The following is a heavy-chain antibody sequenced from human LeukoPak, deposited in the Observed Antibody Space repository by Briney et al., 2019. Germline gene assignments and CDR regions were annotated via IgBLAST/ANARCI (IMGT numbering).Heavy chain of an antibody. CDR3: ARDTGYSSDY. V-gene: IGHV4-31*03. CDR1: GGSFSSGGYY. D-gene: IGHD6-13*01. Sequence: SETLSLTCTVSGGSFSSGGYYWSWIRQHPGKGLEWFGFIYFSGSTYYNPSLKSRVTISIDTSKNQFSLKLSSVTAADTAVYYCARDTGYSSDYWGQGTLVTVSS. CDR2: IYFSGST. J-gene: IGHJ4*02.